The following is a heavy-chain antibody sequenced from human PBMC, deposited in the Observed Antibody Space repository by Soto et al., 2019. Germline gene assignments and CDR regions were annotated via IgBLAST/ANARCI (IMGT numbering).Heavy chain of an antibody. J-gene: IGHJ6*02. CDR1: GYTFTVYW. V-gene: IGHV5-51*01. D-gene: IGHD5-12*01. CDR3: ARRGGGYGGYYYNYGLDV. Sequence: AESLSICCEVSGYTFTVYWIVWVLQMPGKCLEWMGIIYPGDSNIRYSTSFQGQVTISVDKSISTAYLQWSRLKASDTAMYYCARRGGGYGGYYYNYGLDVWGQGTTVTVSS. CDR2: IYPGDSNI.